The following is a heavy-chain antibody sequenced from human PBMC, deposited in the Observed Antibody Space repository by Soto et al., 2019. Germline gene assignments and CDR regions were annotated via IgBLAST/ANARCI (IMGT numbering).Heavy chain of an antibody. CDR2: INWNGGST. J-gene: IGHJ2*01. CDR1: GFTFVDYG. D-gene: IGHD3-10*01. V-gene: IGHV3-20*01. CDR3: ARTPGLSASGYFDL. Sequence: PGGFLRLSCAASGFTFVDYGMSWVRQAPGKGLEWVSGINWNGGSTGYADSVKGRFTISRDNAKNSLYPQMNSLRAEDTALYHCARTPGLSASGYFDLWGRGTLVTVSS.